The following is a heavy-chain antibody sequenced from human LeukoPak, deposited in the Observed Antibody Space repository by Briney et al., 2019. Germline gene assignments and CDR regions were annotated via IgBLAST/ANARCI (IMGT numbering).Heavy chain of an antibody. V-gene: IGHV3-21*01. CDR2: ISSSSSYI. CDR1: GFTFSSYS. J-gene: IGHJ4*02. CDR3: ARDGSFWSYGDHLDY. Sequence: GGSLRLSCAASGFTFSSYSMNWVRQAPGKGLEWVSSISSSSSYIYYADSVKGRFTISRDNAKNSLYLQMNSLRAEDTAVYYCARDGSFWSYGDHLDYWGQGTLVNVSS. D-gene: IGHD4-17*01.